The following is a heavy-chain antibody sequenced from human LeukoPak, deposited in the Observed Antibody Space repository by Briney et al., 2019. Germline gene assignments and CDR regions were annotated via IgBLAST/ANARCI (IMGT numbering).Heavy chain of an antibody. CDR1: GFTVSSNY. Sequence: PGGSLRLSCAASGFTVSSNYMSWIRQPPGKGLEWIGEINHSGSTNYNPSLKSRVTISVDTSKNQFSLKLSSVTAADTAVYYCARGRDSSGHPGGEYWGQGTLVTVSS. V-gene: IGHV4-34*01. J-gene: IGHJ4*02. D-gene: IGHD6-19*01. CDR2: INHSGST. CDR3: ARGRDSSGHPGGEY.